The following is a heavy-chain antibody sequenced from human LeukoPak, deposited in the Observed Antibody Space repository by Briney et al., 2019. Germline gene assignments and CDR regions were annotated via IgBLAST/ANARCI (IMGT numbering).Heavy chain of an antibody. CDR2: IIPIFGTA. CDR1: VGTFSSYA. V-gene: IGHV1-69*01. D-gene: IGHD2-15*01. Sequence: SVKVSCKASVGTFSSYAISWVRQAPGQGLEWMGGIIPIFGTANYAQKFQGRVTITADESTSTAYMELSSLRSEDTAVYYCARGQREGVVVVAATYYFDYWGQGTLVTVSS. CDR3: ARGQREGVVVVAATYYFDY. J-gene: IGHJ4*02.